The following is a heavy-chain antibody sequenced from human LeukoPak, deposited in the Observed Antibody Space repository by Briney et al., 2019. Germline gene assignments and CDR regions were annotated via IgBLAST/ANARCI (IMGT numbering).Heavy chain of an antibody. CDR3: ARHVVGAATGSPFDY. Sequence: GESLKISCKGSGYIFTTYWIGWVRQMPGKGLEWMGIIYPGDSDTRYSPSFQGQVTISADKSISTAYLQWSSLKASDTAVYYCARHVVGAATGSPFDYWGQGTLVTVSS. V-gene: IGHV5-51*01. D-gene: IGHD6-25*01. CDR1: GYIFTTYW. CDR2: IYPGDSDT. J-gene: IGHJ4*02.